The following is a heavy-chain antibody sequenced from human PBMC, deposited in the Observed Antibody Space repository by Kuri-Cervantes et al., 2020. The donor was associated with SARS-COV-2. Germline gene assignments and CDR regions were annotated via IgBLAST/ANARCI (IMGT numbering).Heavy chain of an antibody. J-gene: IGHJ3*02. CDR3: ARTHYATLLDI. Sequence: SETLSLTCTVSGGSISSYYWSWIRQPPGKGLEWIGYIYYSGSTNYNPSLKSRVTISVDTSKNQFSLKLSSVTAADTAVYYCARTHYATLLDIWGQGTMVTVSS. CDR2: IYYSGST. CDR1: GGSISSYY. V-gene: IGHV4-59*01. D-gene: IGHD2-2*01.